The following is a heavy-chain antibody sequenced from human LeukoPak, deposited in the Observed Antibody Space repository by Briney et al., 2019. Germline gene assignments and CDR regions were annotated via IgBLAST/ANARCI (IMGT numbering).Heavy chain of an antibody. V-gene: IGHV4-38-2*02. D-gene: IGHD3-3*01. CDR3: AREAITIFGVVRTQTTYGPHRFDP. J-gene: IGHJ5*02. Sequence: SETLSLTCSVSGYSTSSGYHWSWIRQAPGKGRECRGSIYQSGSTYDNMSLNRRRSLSVDTSRNKFSLKLSSVTAADTAVYYCAREAITIFGVVRTQTTYGPHRFDPWGQGTLVTVSS. CDR1: GYSTSSGYH. CDR2: IYQSGST.